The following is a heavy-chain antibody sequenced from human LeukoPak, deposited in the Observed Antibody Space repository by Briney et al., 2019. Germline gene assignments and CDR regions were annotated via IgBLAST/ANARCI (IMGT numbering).Heavy chain of an antibody. J-gene: IGHJ3*02. D-gene: IGHD4-23*01. CDR1: GGTFSSYA. CDR2: IISIFGTA. CDR3: ARDYGGNGYDAFDI. V-gene: IGHV1-69*13. Sequence: SVNVSCKASGGTFSSYATSCVRQAPGQGDGWMGGIISIFGTANYAQKFQGRVTITADESTSTAYMELSSLRSEDTAVYYCARDYGGNGYDAFDIWGQGTMVTVSS.